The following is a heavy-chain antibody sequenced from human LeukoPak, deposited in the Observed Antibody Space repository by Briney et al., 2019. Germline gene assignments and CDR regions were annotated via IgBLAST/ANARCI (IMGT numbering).Heavy chain of an antibody. Sequence: GGSLRLSCAASGFTFSSYWMHWVRQAPGKGLVWVSRINSVGSSTNYADSVKGRFTVSRDNAKNTLYLQINSLRAEDTAVYYCARGSSGWYLFDYWGQGTLVTVSS. J-gene: IGHJ4*02. V-gene: IGHV3-74*01. CDR1: GFTFSSYW. CDR3: ARGSSGWYLFDY. D-gene: IGHD6-19*01. CDR2: INSVGSST.